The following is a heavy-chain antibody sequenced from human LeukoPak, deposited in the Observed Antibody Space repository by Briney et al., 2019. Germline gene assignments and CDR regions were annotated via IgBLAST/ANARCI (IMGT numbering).Heavy chain of an antibody. V-gene: IGHV3-20*04. CDR3: ARDRGVDTAMVSWFDP. Sequence: GGSLRLSCAASGFTFDDYGMSWVRQAPGKGLEWVSGINWNGGSTGYADSVKGRFTISRDNAKNSLYLQMNSLRAEDTALYYCARDRGVDTAMVSWFDPWGQGTLVTVSS. CDR1: GFTFDDYG. J-gene: IGHJ5*02. D-gene: IGHD5-18*01. CDR2: INWNGGST.